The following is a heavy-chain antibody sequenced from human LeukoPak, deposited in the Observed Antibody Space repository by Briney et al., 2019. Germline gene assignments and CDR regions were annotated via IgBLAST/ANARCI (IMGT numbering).Heavy chain of an antibody. CDR3: ARGGARESAAAIRDWFDP. Sequence: SGTLFLTCAVYGGSFSGYYWSWIRQPPGKGLEWIGEINHSGSTNYNLSLKSRVTISVDTSKNQFSLKLSSVTAADTAVYYCARGGARESAAAIRDWFDPWGQGTLVTVSS. V-gene: IGHV4-34*01. D-gene: IGHD2-2*01. J-gene: IGHJ5*02. CDR2: INHSGST. CDR1: GGSFSGYY.